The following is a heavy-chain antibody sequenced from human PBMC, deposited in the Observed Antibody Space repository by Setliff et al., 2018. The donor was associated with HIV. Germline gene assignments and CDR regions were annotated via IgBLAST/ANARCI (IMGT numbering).Heavy chain of an antibody. D-gene: IGHD3-10*02. CDR2: ISYSGST. CDR3: ARGPMSDYFYYYYMDV. J-gene: IGHJ6*03. Sequence: TLSLTCIVSGDSVSSGDSYWTWIRQHPGKGLEWIGYISYSGSTYYNPSLESRLTISVDTSKNQFSLKLSSVTAADTAVYFCARGPMSDYFYYYYMDVWGKGTTVTVSS. CDR1: GDSVSSGDSY. V-gene: IGHV4-31*03.